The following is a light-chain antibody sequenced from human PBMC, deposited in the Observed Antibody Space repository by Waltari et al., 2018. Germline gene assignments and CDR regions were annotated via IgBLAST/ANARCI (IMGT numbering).Light chain of an antibody. V-gene: IGLV2-11*01. CDR3: SSYAGSDTFVV. Sequence: QSALTQPRSVSGSPGQSVTISCIGTSGDVGGYNYVSWYQHHSGQAPKLIIYDINKRPSGVPDRFSGSRSGNTASLTISRLQAEDEADYCSSYAGSDTFVVLGGGTKVTVL. CDR1: SGDVGGYNY. CDR2: DIN. J-gene: IGLJ2*01.